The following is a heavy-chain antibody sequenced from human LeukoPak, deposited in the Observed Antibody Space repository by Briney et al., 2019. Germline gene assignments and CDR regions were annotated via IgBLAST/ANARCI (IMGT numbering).Heavy chain of an antibody. D-gene: IGHD6-19*01. Sequence: PSETLSLTCTVSGGSISSSSYSWGWVRQPPGKGLEWIGTIYYSGSTYYNPSLKSRVTISVDTSKNQFSLKLSSVTAADTAVYYCARAVAGIFDYWGQGTLVTVSS. CDR2: IYYSGST. V-gene: IGHV4-39*01. CDR1: GGSISSSSYS. J-gene: IGHJ4*02. CDR3: ARAVAGIFDY.